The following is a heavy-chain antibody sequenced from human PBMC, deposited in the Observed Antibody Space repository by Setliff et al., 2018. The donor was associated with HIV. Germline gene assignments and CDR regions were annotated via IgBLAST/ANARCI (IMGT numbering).Heavy chain of an antibody. CDR1: GFTFSSYA. CDR2: ISYDGSNK. Sequence: GGSLRLSCAASGFTFSSYAMYWVRQAPGKGLEWVSVISYDGSNKYYADSVKGRFTISRDNSKNTLYLQRNSLRAEVTSVYYCARGYWTPDFDYWRQGTLVTVSS. V-gene: IGHV3-30-3*01. J-gene: IGHJ4*02. CDR3: ARGYWTPDFDY. D-gene: IGHD1-1*01.